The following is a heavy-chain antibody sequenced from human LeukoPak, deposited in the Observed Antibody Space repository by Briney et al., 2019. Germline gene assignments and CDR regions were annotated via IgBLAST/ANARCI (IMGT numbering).Heavy chain of an antibody. CDR2: IYYSWST. V-gene: IGHV4-39*01. CDR1: GGSISSSSYY. CDR3: ASHFIVVVPAANTRWSNNKTWFDP. D-gene: IGHD2-2*01. Sequence: SETLSLTCTVSGGSISSSSYYWGWIRQPPGKGLEWIGSIYYSWSTYYNPSLKRRVTISVDTSKNQFSLKPRSVTAAATAVYYCASHFIVVVPAANTRWSNNKTWFDPWGQGTLVTVSS. J-gene: IGHJ5*02.